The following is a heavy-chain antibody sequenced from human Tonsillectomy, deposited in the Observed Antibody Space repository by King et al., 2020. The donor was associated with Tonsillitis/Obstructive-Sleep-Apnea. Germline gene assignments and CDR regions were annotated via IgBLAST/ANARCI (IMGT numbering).Heavy chain of an antibody. CDR1: GGSISNGDYY. CDR3: ARNRGAMATLDY. D-gene: IGHD5-18*01. Sequence: QLQESGPGLVIPSQTLSLTCTVSGGSISNGDYYCGWIRQPPGKGLEWIGHIYYSGTTYYNPSLKSRLTISVDTSMNQFSLRLSSVTAADTAVYYCARNRGAMATLDYWGQGTRVTVSS. CDR2: IYYSGTT. V-gene: IGHV4-30-4*01. J-gene: IGHJ4*02.